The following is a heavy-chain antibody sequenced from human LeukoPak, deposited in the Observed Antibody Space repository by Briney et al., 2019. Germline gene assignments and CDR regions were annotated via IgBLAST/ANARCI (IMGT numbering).Heavy chain of an antibody. CDR3: AELGITMIGGV. J-gene: IGHJ6*04. CDR2: ISSSDSTI. Sequence: PGGSLRLSCVASGFTFSSYEMNWVRQAPGKGLEWVSYISSSDSTIYYADSVKGRFTISRDNAKNSLYLQMNSLRAEDTAVYYCAELGITMIGGVWGKGTTVTISS. D-gene: IGHD3-10*02. CDR1: GFTFSSYE. V-gene: IGHV3-48*03.